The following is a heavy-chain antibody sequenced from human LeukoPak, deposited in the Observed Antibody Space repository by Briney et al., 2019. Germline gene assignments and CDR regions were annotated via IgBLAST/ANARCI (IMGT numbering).Heavy chain of an antibody. V-gene: IGHV4-39*01. Sequence: PSETLSLTCTVSGGSISSSSYYWGWIRQSPGKGLEWIGSIYYSGSTYYNPSLKSRVTISVDTSKNQFSLKLSSVTAADTAVYYCASCHARLSDLAFDYWGQGILVTVSS. CDR2: IYYSGST. CDR1: GGSISSSSYY. D-gene: IGHD2-15*01. J-gene: IGHJ4*02. CDR3: ASCHARLSDLAFDY.